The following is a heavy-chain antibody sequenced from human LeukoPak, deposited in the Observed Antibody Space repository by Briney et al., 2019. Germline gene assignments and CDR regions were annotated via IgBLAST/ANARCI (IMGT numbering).Heavy chain of an antibody. Sequence: PGGSLRLSCAASGFTFSDYYMSWIRQAPGKGLEWVSYISSSGSTIYYADSVKGRFTISRDNAKNSLYLQMNSLRAEDTAVYYGARDFWRYDFWSGRNENWFDPWGQGTLVTVSS. J-gene: IGHJ5*02. D-gene: IGHD3-3*01. V-gene: IGHV3-11*01. CDR3: ARDFWRYDFWSGRNENWFDP. CDR2: ISSSGSTI. CDR1: GFTFSDYY.